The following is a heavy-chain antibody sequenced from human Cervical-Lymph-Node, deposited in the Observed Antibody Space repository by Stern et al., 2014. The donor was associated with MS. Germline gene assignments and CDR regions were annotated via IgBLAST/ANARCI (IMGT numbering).Heavy chain of an antibody. CDR1: GGSISSYY. J-gene: IGHJ5*01. Sequence: VQLVESGPGLVKPSETLSLTCTVSGGSISSYYWSWIRQPPGKGLEGIGYIYYSGSTNYNPSLKSRVSISVDTSKNQFSLKLSSVTAADTAVYFCARGYSGSWYWIDSWGQGTQVTVSS. V-gene: IGHV4-59*01. D-gene: IGHD6-13*01. CDR2: IYYSGST. CDR3: ARGYSGSWYWIDS.